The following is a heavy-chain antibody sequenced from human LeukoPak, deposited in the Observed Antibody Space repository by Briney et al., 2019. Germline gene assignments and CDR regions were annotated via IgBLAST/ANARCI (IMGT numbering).Heavy chain of an antibody. CDR3: VSEGYDYGDY. CDR2: MCTSGST. Sequence: SETLSLTCSVSGGSIRSGSYYWSWIRQPAGKGLEGIGRMCTSGSTNYNPSLKSRVNISAHTSKHQFSLRLPSVPAADTAVYYCVSEGYDYGDYWGQGTQVTVSS. D-gene: IGHD3-16*01. J-gene: IGHJ4*02. V-gene: IGHV4-61*02. CDR1: GGSIRSGSYY.